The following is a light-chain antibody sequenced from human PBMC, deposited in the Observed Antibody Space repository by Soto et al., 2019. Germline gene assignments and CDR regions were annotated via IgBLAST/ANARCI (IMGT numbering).Light chain of an antibody. CDR1: QSISSW. Sequence: IQMTQSPFTLSASVGDRVTITCRASQSISSWLAWYQQKPGEAPKLLIYKASSLDSGVPSRFSGSGSGTEFTLTISSLQPDDFAAYSCQQYSVYSRTFGQGTKV. CDR2: KAS. J-gene: IGKJ1*01. CDR3: QQYSVYSRT. V-gene: IGKV1-5*03.